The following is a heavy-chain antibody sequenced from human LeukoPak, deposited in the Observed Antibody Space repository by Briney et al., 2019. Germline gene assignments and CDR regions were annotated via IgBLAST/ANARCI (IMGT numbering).Heavy chain of an antibody. CDR1: GFTVSSNY. Sequence: GSLRLSCAASGFTVSSNYMSWVRQAPGKGLEWVSLIYRGGMTYYADSVKGRFTISRDNSKNTLYLQMNSLRAEDTAVYYCAREDGGWGAFDYWGQGTLVTVSS. V-gene: IGHV3-53*01. J-gene: IGHJ4*02. CDR2: IYRGGMT. CDR3: AREDGGWGAFDY. D-gene: IGHD1-26*01.